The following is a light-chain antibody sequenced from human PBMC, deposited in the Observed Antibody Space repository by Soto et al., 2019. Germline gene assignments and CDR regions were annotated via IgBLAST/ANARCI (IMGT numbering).Light chain of an antibody. J-gene: IGKJ4*01. CDR2: AAS. V-gene: IGKV1-27*01. CDR3: QKYNSAPLT. Sequence: DIQITQSTSSLSASVGDRVTITCRASQDISNYLAWYEQKPGTVPKLLIYAASTLQSGVPSRFSGSGSGTDFTLTISSMQPEDVATYYCQKYNSAPLTFGGGTKVEI. CDR1: QDISNY.